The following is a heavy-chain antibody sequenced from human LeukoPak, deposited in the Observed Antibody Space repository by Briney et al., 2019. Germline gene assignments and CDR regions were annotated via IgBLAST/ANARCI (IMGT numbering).Heavy chain of an antibody. Sequence: PGGSLRLSCVVSGFDLSDYYMSWIRQAPGKGLEWISYISSSGGNIYFADSVKGRFTMSRDNARGSLYLQMNSLRADDTAICYCARRRDYFDYWGQGTLVTVSS. V-gene: IGHV3-11*01. CDR3: ARRRDYFDY. J-gene: IGHJ4*02. CDR2: ISSSGGNI. CDR1: GFDLSDYY.